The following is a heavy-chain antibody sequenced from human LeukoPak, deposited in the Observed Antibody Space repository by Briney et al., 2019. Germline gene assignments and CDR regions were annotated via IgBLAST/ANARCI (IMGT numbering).Heavy chain of an antibody. CDR1: GYTFTGYY. CDR2: INPNSGGT. J-gene: IGHJ5*02. CDR3: ARDYRMVRGVIVGWFDP. Sequence: ASVKVSCKASGYTFTGYYMHWVRQAPRQGLEWMGRINPNSGGTNYAQKFQGRVTMTRDTSISTAYMELSRLRSDDTAVYYCARDYRMVRGVIVGWFDPWGQGTLVTVSS. V-gene: IGHV1-2*06. D-gene: IGHD3-10*01.